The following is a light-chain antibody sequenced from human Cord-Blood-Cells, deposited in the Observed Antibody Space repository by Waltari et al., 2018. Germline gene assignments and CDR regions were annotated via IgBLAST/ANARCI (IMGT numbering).Light chain of an antibody. CDR3: CSYAGSSTFVV. CDR2: EVS. V-gene: IGLV2-23*02. CDR1: SSDVGSYNL. Sequence: QSALTRPASVSGSPGQSITISCTGTSSDVGSYNLFPWYQQHPGKAPKLMIYEVSKRPSGVSNRFSGSKSGNTASLTISGLQAEDEADYYCCSYAGSSTFVVFGGGTKLTVL. J-gene: IGLJ2*01.